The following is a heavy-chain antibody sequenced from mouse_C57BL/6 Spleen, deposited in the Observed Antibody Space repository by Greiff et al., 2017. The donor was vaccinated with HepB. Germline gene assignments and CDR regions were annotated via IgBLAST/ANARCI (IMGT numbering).Heavy chain of an antibody. D-gene: IGHD2-12*01. J-gene: IGHJ2*01. Sequence: VQLQQSGPGLVQPSQSLSITCTVSGFSLTSYGVHWVRQSPGKGLEWLGVIWRGGSTDYNAAFMSRLSITKDNSKSQVFVKMNSLQADDTAIYYCAKNPYSYYVYFDYWGQGTTLTVSS. V-gene: IGHV2-5*01. CDR3: AKNPYSYYVYFDY. CDR2: IWRGGST. CDR1: GFSLTSYG.